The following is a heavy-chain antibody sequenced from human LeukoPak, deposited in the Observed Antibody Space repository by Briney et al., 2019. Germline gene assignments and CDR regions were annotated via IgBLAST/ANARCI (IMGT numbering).Heavy chain of an antibody. CDR2: INHSGST. J-gene: IGHJ4*02. V-gene: IGHV4-34*01. CDR3: ARGYYYGSGSYNRTTHFDY. Sequence: SETLSLTCAVHGGSFSGYYWSWIRQPPGKGLEWIGEINHSGSTNYNPSLKSRVTISVDTSKNQFSLKLSSVTAADTAVYYCARGYYYGSGSYNRTTHFDYWGQGTLVTVSS. D-gene: IGHD3-10*01. CDR1: GGSFSGYY.